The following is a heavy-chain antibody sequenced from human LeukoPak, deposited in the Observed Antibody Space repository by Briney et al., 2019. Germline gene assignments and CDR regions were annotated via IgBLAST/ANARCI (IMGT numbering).Heavy chain of an antibody. J-gene: IGHJ4*02. D-gene: IGHD3-10*01. CDR3: ARGGMVRGVISNLDY. V-gene: IGHV3-33*01. CDR2: IWYDGSNK. CDR1: GFTFSSYG. Sequence: LPGGSLRLSCAASGFTFSSYGMHWVRQAPGKGLEWVAVIWYDGSNKYYADSVKGRFTISRDNSKNTLYLQMNSLRAEDTAVYYCARGGMVRGVISNLDYWGQRTLVTVSS.